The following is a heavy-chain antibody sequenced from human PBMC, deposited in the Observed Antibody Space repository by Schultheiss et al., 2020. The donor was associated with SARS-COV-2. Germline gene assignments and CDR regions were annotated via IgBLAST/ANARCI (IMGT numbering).Heavy chain of an antibody. Sequence: SETLSLTCTVSGGSISSYYWSWIRQPAGKGLEWIGYIYHSGSTYYNPSLKSRVTISVDTSKNQFSLKLSSVTAADTAVYYCARRLAVSDWWNWFDAWGQGTLVTVSS. CDR1: GGSISSYY. CDR3: ARRLAVSDWWNWFDA. D-gene: IGHD6-19*01. CDR2: IYHSGST. V-gene: IGHV4-59*06. J-gene: IGHJ5*02.